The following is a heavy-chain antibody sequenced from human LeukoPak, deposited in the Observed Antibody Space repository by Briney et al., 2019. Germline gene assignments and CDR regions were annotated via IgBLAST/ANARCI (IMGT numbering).Heavy chain of an antibody. CDR2: IYPSGGST. D-gene: IGHD1-26*01. V-gene: IGHV1-46*01. J-gene: IGHJ1*01. CDR3: AKDSGSGSFAEYFQN. CDR1: GYSFTTYS. Sequence: ASVKVSCKASGYSFTTYSIHWVRQAPGQGLEWLGIIYPSGGSTAYAQKFQGRVTMTRDTSTSTVYMELSSLRSEDTAVYYCAKDSGSGSFAEYFQNWGQGTLVSVSS.